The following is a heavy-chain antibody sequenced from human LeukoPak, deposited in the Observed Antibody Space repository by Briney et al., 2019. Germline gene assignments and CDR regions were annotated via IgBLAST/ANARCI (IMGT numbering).Heavy chain of an antibody. V-gene: IGHV1-69*13. CDR3: ARGGNVVVPVALFPVGYYYYMDV. J-gene: IGHJ6*03. Sequence: SVKVSCKASGGTFSSYAISWVRQAPGQGLEWMGGIIPIFGTANYAQKFQGRVTITADESTSTAYMELSSLRSEDTAVYYCARGGNVVVPVALFPVGYYYYMDVWGKGTTVTVSS. CDR1: GGTFSSYA. CDR2: IIPIFGTA. D-gene: IGHD2-2*01.